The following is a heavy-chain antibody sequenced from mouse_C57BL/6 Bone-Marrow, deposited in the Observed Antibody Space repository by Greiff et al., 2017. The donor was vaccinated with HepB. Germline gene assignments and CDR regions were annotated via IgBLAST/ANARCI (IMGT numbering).Heavy chain of an antibody. J-gene: IGHJ3*01. D-gene: IGHD2-4*01. CDR3: ASLYYDYDETWFAY. CDR2: IWSGGST. Sequence: VMLVESGPGLVQPSQSLSITCTVSGFSLTSYGVHWVRQSPGKGLEWLGVIWSGGSTDYNAAFISRLSISKDNSKSQVVFKMNRLQADDTAIYYGASLYYDYDETWFAYWGQGTLVTVSA. CDR1: GFSLTSYG. V-gene: IGHV2-2*01.